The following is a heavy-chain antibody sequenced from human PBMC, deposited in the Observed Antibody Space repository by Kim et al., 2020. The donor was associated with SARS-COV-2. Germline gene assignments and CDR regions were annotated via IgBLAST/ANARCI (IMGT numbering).Heavy chain of an antibody. D-gene: IGHD6-13*01. CDR1: GGSFSGYY. V-gene: IGHV4-34*01. CDR2: INHSGST. Sequence: SETLSLTCAVYGGSFSGYYWSWIRQPPGKGLEWIGEINHSGSTNYNPSLKSRVTISVDTSKNQFSLKLSSVTAADTAVYYCARGGSGAAGTRFYYYYGMDVWGQGTTVTVSS. CDR3: ARGGSGAAGTRFYYYYGMDV. J-gene: IGHJ6*02.